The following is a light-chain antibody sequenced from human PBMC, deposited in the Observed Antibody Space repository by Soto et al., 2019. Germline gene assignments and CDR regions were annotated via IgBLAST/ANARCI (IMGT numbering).Light chain of an antibody. CDR1: SSDIGGYNY. CDR2: EVS. V-gene: IGLV2-14*01. Sequence: QSALTQSASVSGSPGQSITISCTGTSSDIGGYNYVSWYQQHPDKAPKLMIFEVSNRPSGVSNRFSGSKSGNTACLTISGLLPEDEADYYCSSYTTSSTVAFGGGTKLTVL. CDR3: SSYTTSSTVA. J-gene: IGLJ2*01.